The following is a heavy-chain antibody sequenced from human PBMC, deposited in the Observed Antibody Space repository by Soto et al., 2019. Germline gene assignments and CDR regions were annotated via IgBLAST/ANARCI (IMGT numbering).Heavy chain of an antibody. D-gene: IGHD3-9*01. J-gene: IGHJ4*02. CDR3: AKEAGNYDILTGYRIDY. CDR2: ISGSGGST. CDR1: GFTFSSYA. Sequence: GGSLRLSCAASGFTFSSYAMSWVRQAPGKGLEWVSAISGSGGSTYYADSVKGRFTISRDNSKNTLYLQMNSLRAEDTAVYYCAKEAGNYDILTGYRIDYWGQGTLVTVS. V-gene: IGHV3-23*01.